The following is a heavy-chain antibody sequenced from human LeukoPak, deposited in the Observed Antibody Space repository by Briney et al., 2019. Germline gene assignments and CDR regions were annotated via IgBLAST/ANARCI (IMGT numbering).Heavy chain of an antibody. CDR2: FVVEDGER. CDR3: ATLDLPPSTSAVAS. V-gene: IGHV1-24*01. Sequence: ASVKVSCKVSGYTLSELSMHWVRQGPGKGLEWMGGFVVEDGERIYAQKFRGRVRVTEVTSTDTAYMELSSLRSEDTAVYYCATLDLPPSTSAVASWGQGTLVTVSS. D-gene: IGHD2-2*01. CDR1: GYTLSELS. J-gene: IGHJ5*01.